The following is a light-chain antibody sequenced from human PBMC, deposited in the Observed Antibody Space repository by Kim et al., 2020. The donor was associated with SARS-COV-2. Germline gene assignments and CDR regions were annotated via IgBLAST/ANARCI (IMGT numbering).Light chain of an antibody. J-gene: IGKJ1*01. CDR2: GAS. V-gene: IGKV3-20*01. CDR1: QSLSSNY. CDR3: QQYGSSPTVT. Sequence: PGERATLSCRASQSLSSNYVAWYQQKPGQAPRLLFYGASSRATGIPDRFSGSGCGTDFTLTISRLEPEDFAVYYCQQYGSSPTVTFGQGTKVDIK.